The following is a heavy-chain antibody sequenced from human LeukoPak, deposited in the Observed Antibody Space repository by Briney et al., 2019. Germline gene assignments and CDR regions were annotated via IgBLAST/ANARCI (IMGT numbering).Heavy chain of an antibody. CDR1: GFTLSNYA. J-gene: IGHJ2*01. Sequence: PGGSLRLSCAASGFTLSNYAMHWVRQAPGKGLEWVTVISTDGKDKKYADSVKGRFAISRDNSKNTLYLQMNSLRAEDTAVYYCAKDQGYTYGLDWYFDLWGRGTLVTVSS. V-gene: IGHV3-33*05. CDR3: AKDQGYTYGLDWYFDL. CDR2: ISTDGKDK. D-gene: IGHD5-18*01.